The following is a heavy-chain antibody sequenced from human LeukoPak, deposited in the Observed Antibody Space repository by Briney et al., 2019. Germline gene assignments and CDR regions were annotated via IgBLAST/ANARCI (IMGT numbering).Heavy chain of an antibody. J-gene: IGHJ4*02. Sequence: GGSLRLSCAASGFTFSSFGMHWVRQAPGKGLEWVAVIWYDASNKYYADSVKGRFTISRDNSKNTLYLQMNSLRAEDTAVYYCARAIKKEMVRGVITMGDWGQGTLVTVSS. CDR3: ARAIKKEMVRGVITMGD. CDR2: IWYDASNK. CDR1: GFTFSSFG. D-gene: IGHD3-10*01. V-gene: IGHV3-33*01.